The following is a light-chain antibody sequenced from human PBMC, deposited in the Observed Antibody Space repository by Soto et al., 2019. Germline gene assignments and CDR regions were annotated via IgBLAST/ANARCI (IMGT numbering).Light chain of an antibody. CDR2: GAS. J-gene: IGKJ1*01. V-gene: IGKV3-15*01. Sequence: IVMTRPPATLSMSPVEVATLSCMASQSLNRVLAWYQQKPGQSPRLLIFGASIRATGIPARFSGSGSGTEFTLTIGSLQSEDCALCYWQQYNNWPGTFGQGTKVDI. CDR1: QSLNRV. CDR3: QQYNNWPGT.